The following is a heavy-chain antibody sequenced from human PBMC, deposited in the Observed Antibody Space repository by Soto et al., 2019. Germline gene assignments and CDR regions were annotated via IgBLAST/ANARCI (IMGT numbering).Heavy chain of an antibody. D-gene: IGHD4-17*01. Sequence: GGSLRLSCAASGFTFSSYWMSWVRQAPGKGLEWVANIKQDGSEKYYVDSVKGRFTISRDNAKNSLYLQMNSLRAEDTAVYYCARTSRNSRLRWYDYWGQGPLVTSPQ. CDR3: ARTSRNSRLRWYDY. CDR2: IKQDGSEK. J-gene: IGHJ4*02. CDR1: GFTFSSYW. V-gene: IGHV3-7*01.